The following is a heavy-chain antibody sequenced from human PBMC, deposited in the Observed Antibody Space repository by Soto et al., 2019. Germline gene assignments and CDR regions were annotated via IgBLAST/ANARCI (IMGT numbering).Heavy chain of an antibody. J-gene: IGHJ4*02. CDR3: ARSSHLAEPDDSISWLDY. CDR1: GGSFSGYY. Sequence: PSETLALTCAVYGGSFSGYYWSWIRQPPGKGLEWIGEINHSGSTNYNPSLKSRVTISVDTSKNQFSLKLSSVTAADTAVYYCARSSHLAEPDDSISWLDYWGQGTLDTVS. D-gene: IGHD6-13*01. V-gene: IGHV4-34*01. CDR2: INHSGST.